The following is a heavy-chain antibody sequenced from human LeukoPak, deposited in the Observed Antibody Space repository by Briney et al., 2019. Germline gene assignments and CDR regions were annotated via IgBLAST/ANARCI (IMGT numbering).Heavy chain of an antibody. CDR2: VGISSGNT. CDR1: GFTFSDYS. V-gene: IGHV3-48*04. D-gene: IGHD5-12*01. J-gene: IGHJ4*02. Sequence: GGSLRLSCAASGFTFSDYSMNWVRQAPGKGLEWISYVGISSGNTKYADSVKGRFTISGDSAKNSVFLQMNSLRVEDTAVYYCARDHRYAFDNWGQGTLVTDSS. CDR3: ARDHRYAFDN.